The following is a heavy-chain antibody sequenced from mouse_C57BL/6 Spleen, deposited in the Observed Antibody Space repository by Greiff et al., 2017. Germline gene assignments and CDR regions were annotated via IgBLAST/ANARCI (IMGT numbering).Heavy chain of an antibody. CDR3: ARQGDYPPYYAMDY. Sequence: EVMLVESGGGLVQPGGSLKLSCAASGFTFSDYYMYWVRQTPEKRLEWVAYISNGGGSTYYPDTVKGRFTISRDNAKNTLYLQMSRLKSEDTAMYYCARQGDYPPYYAMDYWGQGTSVTVSS. J-gene: IGHJ4*01. CDR1: GFTFSDYY. D-gene: IGHD2-4*01. V-gene: IGHV5-12*01. CDR2: ISNGGGST.